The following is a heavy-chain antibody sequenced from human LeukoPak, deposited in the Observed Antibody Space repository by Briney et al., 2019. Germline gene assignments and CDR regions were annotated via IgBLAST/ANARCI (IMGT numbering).Heavy chain of an antibody. CDR2: IGTDGDT. CDR3: ARAKPRIAASGVGYFGRDV. Sequence: GGSLRLSCAASGFTFSSYDMHWVRQAPGKGLEWVSAIGTDGDTYNHGSVKRRLTTFSEDAKNSLHLQMNSLRAVDTAVYYCARAKPRIAASGVGYFGRDVWGQGTTVTVSS. D-gene: IGHD6-13*01. J-gene: IGHJ6*02. CDR1: GFTFSSYD. V-gene: IGHV3-13*04.